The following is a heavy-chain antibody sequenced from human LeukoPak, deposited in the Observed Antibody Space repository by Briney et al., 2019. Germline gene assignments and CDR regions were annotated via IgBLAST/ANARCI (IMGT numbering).Heavy chain of an antibody. D-gene: IGHD6-13*01. CDR2: IKQDGSEK. J-gene: IGHJ4*02. CDR3: ARGGYSSSWYGGY. V-gene: IGHV3-7*01. Sequence: GGSLRLSCAASGFTFSSYWMSWVRQAPGKGLEWVANIKQDGSEKYYVDSVKGRFTISRDNAKNSLYLQMNSLRAEDTAVYCCARGGYSSSWYGGYWGQGTLVTVSS. CDR1: GFTFSSYW.